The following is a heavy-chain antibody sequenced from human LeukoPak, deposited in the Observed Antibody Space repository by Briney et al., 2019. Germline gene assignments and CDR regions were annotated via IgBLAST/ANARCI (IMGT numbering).Heavy chain of an antibody. CDR1: GFTFSSYG. D-gene: IGHD2-2*01. CDR2: IWYDGSDK. V-gene: IGHV3-33*01. CDR3: ARDSDQYQLPFYGMDV. Sequence: QPGGSLRLSCAASGFTFSSYGMHWVRQAPGKGLEWVAVIWYDGSDKYYADSVKGRFTISRDNSKNTLYLQMNSLRAEDTAVHYCARDSDQYQLPFYGMDVWGQGTTVTVSS. J-gene: IGHJ6*02.